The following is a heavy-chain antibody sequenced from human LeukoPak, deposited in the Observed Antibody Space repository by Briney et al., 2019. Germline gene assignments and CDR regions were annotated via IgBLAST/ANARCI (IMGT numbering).Heavy chain of an antibody. CDR2: ISYDGSNK. Sequence: GGSLRLSCAASGFTFSSYAMHWVRQAPGKGLDWVAVISYDGSNKYYADSVKGRFTISRDNSKNTLYLQMNSLRAEDTAVYYCARDPPSTGIPVDDMDVWGQGTTVTVSS. V-gene: IGHV3-30-3*01. D-gene: IGHD6-13*01. CDR1: GFTFSSYA. J-gene: IGHJ6*02. CDR3: ARDPPSTGIPVDDMDV.